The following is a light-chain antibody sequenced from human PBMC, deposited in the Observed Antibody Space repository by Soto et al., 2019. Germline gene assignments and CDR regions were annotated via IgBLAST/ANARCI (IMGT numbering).Light chain of an antibody. V-gene: IGKV3-15*01. CDR1: QSVSRSY. CDR3: QQYYNWPPWT. J-gene: IGKJ1*01. CDR2: GAS. Sequence: EIVLTQSPGTLSLSPGERATLSCRASQSVSRSYLGWYQQKPGQAPRLLIYGASTRATGIPARFSGSGSGTEFTLTINSLQSEDFAVYYCQQYYNWPPWTFGQGTKVDI.